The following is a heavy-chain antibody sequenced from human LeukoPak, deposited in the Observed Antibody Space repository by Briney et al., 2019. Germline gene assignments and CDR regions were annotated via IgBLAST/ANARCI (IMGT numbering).Heavy chain of an antibody. CDR2: ISSSSSYI. CDR3: ARRTPGLFDY. Sequence: PGGSLRLSCAASGFTFSSYSMNWVRQAPGKGLEWVSSISSSSSYIYYADSVEGRFTISRDNAKNSLYLQMNSLRAEDTAVYYCARRTPGLFDYWGQGTLVTVSS. CDR1: GFTFSSYS. V-gene: IGHV3-21*01. J-gene: IGHJ4*02. D-gene: IGHD1-14*01.